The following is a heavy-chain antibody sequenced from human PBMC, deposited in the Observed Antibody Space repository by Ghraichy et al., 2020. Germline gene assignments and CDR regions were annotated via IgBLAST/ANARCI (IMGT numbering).Heavy chain of an antibody. V-gene: IGHV4-39*01. Sequence: SETLSLTCTVSGGSINIVSFYWGWVRQPPGKGLEWIGNIYNTGTTSYNPSLKSRVNISVDTSKNEFSLRLTSVTAADTAVYSCAGPSGYGTGSYYPLEHWGQGSLVTVTS. CDR2: IYNTGTT. CDR1: GGSINIVSFY. CDR3: AGPSGYGTGSYYPLEH. D-gene: IGHD3-10*01. J-gene: IGHJ4*02.